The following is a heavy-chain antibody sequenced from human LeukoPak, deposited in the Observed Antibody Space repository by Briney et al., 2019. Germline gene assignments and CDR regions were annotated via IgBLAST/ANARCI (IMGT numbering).Heavy chain of an antibody. J-gene: IGHJ6*03. CDR2: IYYSGST. CDR1: GGSISSYY. D-gene: IGHD3-10*01. V-gene: IGHV4-59*12. Sequence: PSETLSLTCTVSGGSISSYYWSWLRQPPGKGLEGIGYIYYSGSTNYNPSLKSRVTISVDTSKNQFSLKLSSVTAADTAIYYCTRDAVMVSYRYYMDVWGKGTTVTVSS. CDR3: TRDAVMVSYRYYMDV.